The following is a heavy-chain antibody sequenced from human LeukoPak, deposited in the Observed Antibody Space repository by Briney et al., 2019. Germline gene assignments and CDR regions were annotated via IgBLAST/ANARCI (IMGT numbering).Heavy chain of an antibody. CDR3: ARAPRIMGATQLDY. D-gene: IGHD1-26*01. CDR1: GYSFTGYY. CDR2: INPNSGDT. J-gene: IGHJ4*02. Sequence: ASVKVSCKASGYSFTGYYMHWVRQAPGQGLEWMGWINPNSGDTKYAQKFQGRVTMTRDTSISTAYMELSRLRSDDTAVYYCARAPRIMGATQLDYWGQGTLVTVSS. V-gene: IGHV1-2*02.